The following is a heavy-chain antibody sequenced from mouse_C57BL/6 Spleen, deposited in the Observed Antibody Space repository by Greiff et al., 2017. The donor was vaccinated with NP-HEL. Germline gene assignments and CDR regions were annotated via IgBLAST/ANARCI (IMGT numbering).Heavy chain of an antibody. J-gene: IGHJ3*01. CDR1: GFSFNTYA. D-gene: IGHD2-2*01. V-gene: IGHV10-1*01. CDR2: IRSKSNNYAT. Sequence: VQLQQSGGGLVQPKGSLKLSCAASGFSFNTYAMNWVRQAPGKGLEWVARIRSKSNNYATYYADSVKDRFTISRDDSESMLYLQMNNLKTEDTAMYYCAYGYDGFAYWGQGTLVTVSA. CDR3: AYGYDGFAY.